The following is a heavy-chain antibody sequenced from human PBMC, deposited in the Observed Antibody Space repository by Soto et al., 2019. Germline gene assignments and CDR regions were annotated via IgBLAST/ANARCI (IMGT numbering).Heavy chain of an antibody. CDR1: GFTFSSYA. CDR3: AKASPGSSWYDWFDP. V-gene: IGHV3-23*01. CDR2: ISGSGGST. Sequence: PGGSLRLSCTASGFTFSSYAMSWVRQAPGKGLEWVSAISGSGGSTYYADSVKGRFTISRDNSKNTLYLQMNSLRAEDTAVYYCAKASPGSSWYDWFDPWGQGTLVTVSS. D-gene: IGHD6-13*01. J-gene: IGHJ5*02.